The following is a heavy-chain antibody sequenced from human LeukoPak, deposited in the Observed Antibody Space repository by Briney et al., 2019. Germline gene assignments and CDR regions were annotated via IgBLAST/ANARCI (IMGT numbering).Heavy chain of an antibody. CDR2: ISHSGST. V-gene: IGHV4-34*01. J-gene: IGHJ3*02. CDR1: GRSFNDGN. D-gene: IGHD5-12*01. Sequence: PSETLSLTCAIYGRSFNDGNWTWIRQPPGKGLESIGEISHSGSTYYSSSLKSRVTISVDTSKNQLSLNLTSVTAADTAIYYCATLNAYDPNGGYAFDIWGQGTVVTVSS. CDR3: ATLNAYDPNGGYAFDI.